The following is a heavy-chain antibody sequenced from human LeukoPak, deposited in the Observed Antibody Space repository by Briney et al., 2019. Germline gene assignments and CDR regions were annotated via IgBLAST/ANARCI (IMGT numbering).Heavy chain of an antibody. CDR2: INYSGST. V-gene: IGHV4-39*07. CDR3: ARTHFDSLGWFDP. J-gene: IGHJ5*02. D-gene: IGHD3-9*01. CDR1: GGSMRSSNFY. Sequence: SETLPLTCTVSGGSMRSSNFYWGWIRQPPGKGLEWIGNINYSGSTYYNPSVKSRVTLSVDVSKNRFSLNLTSVTAADTALYFCARTHFDSLGWFDPWGQGTQVIVSS.